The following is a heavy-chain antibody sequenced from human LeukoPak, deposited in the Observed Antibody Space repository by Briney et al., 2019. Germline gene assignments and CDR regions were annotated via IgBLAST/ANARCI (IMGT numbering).Heavy chain of an antibody. CDR3: ARHKSSNIVVVGYFQH. D-gene: IGHD2-2*01. J-gene: IGHJ1*01. Sequence: GESLKISCKGSGYSFTSYWISWVRQMPGKGLEWMGTIDPSDSYTNYSPSFQGHVTISADKSISTAYLQWSSLKASDTAMYYCARHKSSNIVVVGYFQHWGQGTLVTVSS. CDR2: IDPSDSYT. V-gene: IGHV5-10-1*01. CDR1: GYSFTSYW.